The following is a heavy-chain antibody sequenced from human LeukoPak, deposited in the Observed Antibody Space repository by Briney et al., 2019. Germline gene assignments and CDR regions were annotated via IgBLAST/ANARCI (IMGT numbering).Heavy chain of an antibody. D-gene: IGHD5-12*01. CDR2: INPNSGGT. V-gene: IGHV1-2*02. Sequence: GASVTVSCKASGYTFTGYYMHWVRQAPGQGLEWMGWINPNSGGTNYAQKFQGRVTMTRDTSISTAYMELSRLRSDDTAVYYCARDFYSGYEEDDYWGQGTLVTVSS. J-gene: IGHJ4*02. CDR3: ARDFYSGYEEDDY. CDR1: GYTFTGYY.